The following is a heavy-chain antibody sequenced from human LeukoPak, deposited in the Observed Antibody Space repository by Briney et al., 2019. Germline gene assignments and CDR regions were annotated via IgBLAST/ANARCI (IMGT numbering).Heavy chain of an antibody. CDR1: GSTFSNYA. D-gene: IGHD6-6*01. V-gene: IGHV3-23*01. J-gene: IGHJ4*02. CDR2: LGDSGGSR. CDR3: ATLVSSSSAY. Sequence: PGGSLRLSCAASGSTFSNYAMSWVRQAPGKGLEWVSALGDSGGSRYYADSAKGRFTISRDNSKNTVYLQMNSLRAEDTAVYYCATLVSSSSAYWGQGTLVTVSS.